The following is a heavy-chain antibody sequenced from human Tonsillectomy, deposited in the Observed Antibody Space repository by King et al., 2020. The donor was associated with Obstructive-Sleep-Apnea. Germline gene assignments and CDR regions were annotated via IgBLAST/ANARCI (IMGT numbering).Heavy chain of an antibody. CDR1: TFTFSRHT. CDR3: AREGGRLSSNEDYFHY. J-gene: IGHJ4*02. Sequence: PLVESGGGLVKPGGSLRLSCEASTFTFSRHTMNWVRQAPGKGLEWVSSISSNGAYIYYADSLKGRFTISRDNAKNSLYLQMNSLRVEDTAVYYCAREGGRLSSNEDYFHYWGQGTLVTFSS. V-gene: IGHV3-21*01. D-gene: IGHD2-2*01. CDR2: ISSNGAYI.